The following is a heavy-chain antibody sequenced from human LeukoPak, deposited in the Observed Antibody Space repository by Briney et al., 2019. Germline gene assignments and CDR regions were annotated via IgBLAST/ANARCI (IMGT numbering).Heavy chain of an antibody. CDR3: ARLHRASYYDSSGYYLNNDY. V-gene: IGHV4-38-2*02. Sequence: SETLSLTCTVSGYSISTGYYWDWIRQPPGKGLEWIGEIYHSGSTNYNPSLKSRVTISVDKSKNQFSLKLSSVTAADTAVYYCARLHRASYYDSSGYYLNNDYWGQGTLVTVSS. D-gene: IGHD3-22*01. CDR1: GYSISTGYY. CDR2: IYHSGST. J-gene: IGHJ4*02.